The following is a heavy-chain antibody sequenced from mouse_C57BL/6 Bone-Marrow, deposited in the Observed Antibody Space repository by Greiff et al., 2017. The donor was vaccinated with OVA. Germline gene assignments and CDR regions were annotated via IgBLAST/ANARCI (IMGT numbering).Heavy chain of an antibody. CDR2: IYPGSGNT. V-gene: IGHV1-76*01. J-gene: IGHJ2*01. Sequence: QVQLQQSGAELVRPGASVKLSCKASGYTFTDYYINWVKQRPGQGLEWIARIYPGSGNTYYNEKFKGKATLTAEKSSSTAYMQLSSLTSEDSAVYFCARWVDRFDYWGQGTTLTVSS. CDR1: GYTFTDYY. CDR3: ARWVDRFDY. D-gene: IGHD1-1*02.